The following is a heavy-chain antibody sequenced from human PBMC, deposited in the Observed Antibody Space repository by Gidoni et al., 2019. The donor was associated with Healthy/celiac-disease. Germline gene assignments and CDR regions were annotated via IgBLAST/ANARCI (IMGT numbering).Heavy chain of an antibody. CDR1: GYTFTGNY. Sequence: QVQLVQSGAEVKKPGASVKVSCKASGYTFTGNYINWVRQAPGQGLEWMGWINPNSGGTNDAQKFQGRVTMTRDTSISTAYMELSRLRSEDTAVYYCARDYGDYWGQGTLVTVSS. CDR3: ARDYGDY. CDR2: INPNSGGT. J-gene: IGHJ4*02. D-gene: IGHD4-17*01. V-gene: IGHV1-2*02.